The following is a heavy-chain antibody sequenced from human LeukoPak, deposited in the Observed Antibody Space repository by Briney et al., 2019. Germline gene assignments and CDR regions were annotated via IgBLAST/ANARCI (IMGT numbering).Heavy chain of an antibody. Sequence: GGSLRLSCAVSGFTFSSYAMSWVRQAPGKGLEWVSGIGGSGGGTYYADSVKGRFTISRDNSKNTLYLQVNSLGAEDTAFYYCAKSLAAFDYWGQGALVTVSS. D-gene: IGHD3-16*01. V-gene: IGHV3-23*01. CDR1: GFTFSSYA. J-gene: IGHJ4*02. CDR2: IGGSGGGT. CDR3: AKSLAAFDY.